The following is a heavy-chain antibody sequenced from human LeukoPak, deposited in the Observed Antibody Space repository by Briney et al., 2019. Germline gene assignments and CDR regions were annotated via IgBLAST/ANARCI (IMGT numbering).Heavy chain of an antibody. CDR3: ARDTVTTTGMFDY. CDR1: GGSINSFY. Sequence: SETLSLTCTVSGGSINSFYWSWIRQPPGKGLEWIGYIFSTGSTNYNPSLKSRVTISLDTSKNQFSLKLRSVTAADTAVYYCARDTVTTTGMFDYWGQGTLVTVSS. CDR2: IFSTGST. J-gene: IGHJ4*02. V-gene: IGHV4-59*12. D-gene: IGHD4-11*01.